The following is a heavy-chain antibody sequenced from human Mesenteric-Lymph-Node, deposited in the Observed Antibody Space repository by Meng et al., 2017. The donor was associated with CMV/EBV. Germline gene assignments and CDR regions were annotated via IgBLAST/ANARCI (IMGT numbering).Heavy chain of an antibody. V-gene: IGHV3-9*01. D-gene: IGHD3/OR15-3a*01. J-gene: IGHJ4*02. Sequence: SLKISCAASGFNFDDYAMHWVRQTPGKGLEWVSGITWNGGAVGYADSVKGRFTVSRDNPKNSLYLQMNSLRAEDTAVYYCAKEGLMYCFDYWGQGTLVTVSS. CDR1: GFNFDDYA. CDR3: AKEGLMYCFDY. CDR2: ITWNGGAV.